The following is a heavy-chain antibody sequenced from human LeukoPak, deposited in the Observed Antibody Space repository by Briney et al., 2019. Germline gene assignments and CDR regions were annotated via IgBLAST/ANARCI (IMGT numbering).Heavy chain of an antibody. Sequence: SETLSLTCAVYGGSFSGYYWSWIRQPPGKGLEWIGEINHSGSTNYNPSLKSRVTISVDTSKNQFSLKLSSVTAADTAVYYCVTSVTNCSGGSCHNWFDPWGQGTLVTVSS. CDR2: INHSGST. D-gene: IGHD2-15*01. CDR3: VTSVTNCSGGSCHNWFDP. J-gene: IGHJ5*02. CDR1: GGSFSGYY. V-gene: IGHV4-34*01.